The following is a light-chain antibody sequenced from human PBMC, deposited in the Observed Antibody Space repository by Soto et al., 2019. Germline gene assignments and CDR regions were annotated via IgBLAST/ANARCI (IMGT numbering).Light chain of an antibody. V-gene: IGLV2-14*02. CDR3: SSYRSSSTPYYV. J-gene: IGLJ1*01. Sequence: QSALTQPASVSGSPGQSITISCTGTSSDVGSHNLVSWYQQHPGKAPKLMIYEGSKRPSGVSNRFSGSKSGNTASLTISGLQAEDEADYYCSSYRSSSTPYYVFGTGTKVTVL. CDR1: SSDVGSHNL. CDR2: EGS.